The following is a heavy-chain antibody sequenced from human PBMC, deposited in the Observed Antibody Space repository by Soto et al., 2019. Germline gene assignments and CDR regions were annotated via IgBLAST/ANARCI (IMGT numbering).Heavy chain of an antibody. CDR1: SGSISSSNW. CDR3: ARKYYDYIWGSSYYYMDV. J-gene: IGHJ6*03. D-gene: IGHD3-16*01. CDR2: IYHSGST. Sequence: SETLSVTCAVASGSISSSNWWSWVRQPPGKGLGWIGEIYHSGSTNYNPSLKSRVTISVDKSKNQFSLKLSSVTAADTAVYYCARKYYDYIWGSSYYYMDVWGKGTTVTVSS. V-gene: IGHV4-4*02.